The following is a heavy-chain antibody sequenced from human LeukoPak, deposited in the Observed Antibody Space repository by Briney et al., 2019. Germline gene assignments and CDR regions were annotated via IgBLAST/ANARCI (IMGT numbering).Heavy chain of an antibody. CDR3: ARDTAMVTSGSSYFDY. J-gene: IGHJ4*02. Sequence: PSETLSLTCAVYGGSFSGYYWSWIRQPPGKGLEWIGEINHSGSTNYNPSLKSRVTISVDTSKNQFSLKLSSVTAADTAVYYCARDTAMVTSGSSYFDYWGQGTLVTVSS. CDR1: GGSFSGYY. D-gene: IGHD5-18*01. CDR2: INHSGST. V-gene: IGHV4-34*01.